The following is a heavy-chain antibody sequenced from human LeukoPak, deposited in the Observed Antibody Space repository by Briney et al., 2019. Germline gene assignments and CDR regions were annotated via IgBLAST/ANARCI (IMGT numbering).Heavy chain of an antibody. CDR2: IYNSGST. D-gene: IGHD5-24*01. CDR1: GGSISSYY. J-gene: IGHJ5*02. V-gene: IGHV4-59*01. Sequence: SEALSLTCTVSGGSISSYYWSWIRQPPGKGLEWIGYIYNSGSTNHNPSLRSRVTISVDTSKNQFSLKLSSVTAADTAVYYCAKSWRPRRWPDSFDPWGQGTLVTVSS. CDR3: AKSWRPRRWPDSFDP.